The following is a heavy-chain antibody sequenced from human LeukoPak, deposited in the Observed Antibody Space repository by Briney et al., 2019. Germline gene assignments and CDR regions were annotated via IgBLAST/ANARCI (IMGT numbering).Heavy chain of an antibody. D-gene: IGHD3-22*01. CDR2: IKQDGSEK. CDR3: ARDQDYYDSSGYYLIFDY. J-gene: IGHJ4*02. CDR1: GFTFSRSW. Sequence: GGSLRLSCAASGFTFSRSWMSWVRQAPGKGLEWVANIKQDGSEKYYVDSVKGRFTISRDNAKNSLYLQMNSLRAEDTAVYYCARDQDYYDSSGYYLIFDYWGQGTLVTVSS. V-gene: IGHV3-7*01.